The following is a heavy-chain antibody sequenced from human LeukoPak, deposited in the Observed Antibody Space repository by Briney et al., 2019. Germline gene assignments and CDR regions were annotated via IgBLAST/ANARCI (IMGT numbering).Heavy chain of an antibody. D-gene: IGHD3-22*01. CDR3: ARQGLYDSSGYSSPRFDY. J-gene: IGHJ4*02. CDR1: GFTVXXXX. CDR2: XXSGGSX. Sequence: PGGXLRLSCAASGFTVXXXXXXRVPQAPGGXXXXXXXXXSGGSXXXXASGKXXXXXXKXHYKNTQYLQMNNLRADDTAVYYCARQGLYDSSGYSSPRFDYWGQGTLVTVSS. V-gene: IGHV3-66*04.